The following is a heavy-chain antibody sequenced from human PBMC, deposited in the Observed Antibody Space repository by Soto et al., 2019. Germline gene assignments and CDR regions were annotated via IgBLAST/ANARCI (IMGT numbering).Heavy chain of an antibody. D-gene: IGHD3-3*01. CDR3: AREGFLEWYIDY. CDR1: GGSISSSSYY. J-gene: IGHJ4*02. CDR2: IYYSGST. Sequence: PSETLSLTCTVSGGSISSSSYYWGWIRQPPGKGLEWIGSIYYSGSTYYNPSLKSRVTISVDTSKNQFSLKLSSVTATDTAVYYCAREGFLEWYIDYWGQGTLVTVSS. V-gene: IGHV4-39*02.